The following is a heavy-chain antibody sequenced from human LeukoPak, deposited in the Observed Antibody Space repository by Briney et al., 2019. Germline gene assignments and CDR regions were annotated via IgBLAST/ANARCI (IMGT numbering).Heavy chain of an antibody. CDR1: GFTFSSYA. D-gene: IGHD3-10*01. V-gene: IGHV3-23*01. CDR3: AKEGSGSYYHYYYMDV. Sequence: GGSLRLSCAASGFTFSSYAMSWVRQAPGKGLEWVSAISGSGGSTYYADSVKGRFTISRDNSKNTLYLQMNSLRAEDTAVYYCAKEGSGSYYHYYYMDVWGKGTTVTVSS. J-gene: IGHJ6*03. CDR2: ISGSGGST.